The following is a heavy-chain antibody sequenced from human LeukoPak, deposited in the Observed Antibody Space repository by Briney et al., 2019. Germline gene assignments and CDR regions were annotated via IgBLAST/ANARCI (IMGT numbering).Heavy chain of an antibody. D-gene: IGHD3-10*01. V-gene: IGHV3-23*01. J-gene: IGHJ4*02. CDR2: VSGSGSST. Sequence: PGGSLRLSCAASGFTFSSYAMSWVRQAPGKGLEWVSSVSGSGSSTYYADSVKGRFTISRDNSKNTLCLQMNSLRAEDTAVYYCAKDQRGYGRIIDYWGQGTLVTISS. CDR3: AKDQRGYGRIIDY. CDR1: GFTFSSYA.